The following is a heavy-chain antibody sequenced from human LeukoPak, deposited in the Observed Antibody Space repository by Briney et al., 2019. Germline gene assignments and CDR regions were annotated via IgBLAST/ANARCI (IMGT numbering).Heavy chain of an antibody. D-gene: IGHD3-22*01. V-gene: IGHV4-34*01. CDR2: INHSGST. Sequence: PSETLSLTCAVYGGSFSGYYWSWIRQPPGKGLEWIGEINHSGSTNYNPSLKSRVTISVDTSKNQFSLKLSSVTAADTAVYYCATEDSSGYYPDYWGQGTLVTVSS. J-gene: IGHJ4*02. CDR1: GGSFSGYY. CDR3: ATEDSSGYYPDY.